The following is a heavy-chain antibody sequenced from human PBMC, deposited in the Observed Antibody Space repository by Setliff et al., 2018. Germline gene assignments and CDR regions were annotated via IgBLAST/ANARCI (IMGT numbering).Heavy chain of an antibody. CDR3: ARAFTYYNFWSGFGYGMDV. CDR2: IFTSGST. CDR1: GGSISSGTYY. D-gene: IGHD3-3*01. V-gene: IGHV4-61*02. Sequence: PSETLSLTCTVSGGSISSGTYYWSWIRQPAGKGLEWIGRIFTSGSTNYNPSLKSRVTISVDTSKNQFSLNLSSVTAADTAVYYCARAFTYYNFWSGFGYGMDVWGQGTTVTVSS. J-gene: IGHJ6*02.